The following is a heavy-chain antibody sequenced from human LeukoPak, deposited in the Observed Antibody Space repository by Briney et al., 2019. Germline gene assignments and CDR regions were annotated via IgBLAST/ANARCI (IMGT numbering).Heavy chain of an antibody. J-gene: IGHJ4*02. V-gene: IGHV3-21*01. D-gene: IGHD5-12*01. CDR3: ARDPGWLTYYFDY. Sequence: GGSLRLSCAASGFTFSSYSMSWVRQAPGKGLEWVSYISTSSRYIYYADSVKGRFTISRDNAKNSLYLQMNSLRAEDTAVYYCARDPGWLTYYFDYWGQGTLVTVSS. CDR1: GFTFSSYS. CDR2: ISTSSRYI.